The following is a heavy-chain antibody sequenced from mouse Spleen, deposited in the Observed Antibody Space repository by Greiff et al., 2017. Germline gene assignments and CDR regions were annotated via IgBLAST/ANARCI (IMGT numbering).Heavy chain of an antibody. CDR1: GYTFTDYY. D-gene: IGHD2-4*01. Sequence: QVQLQQSGAELVRPGASVKLSCKASGYTFTDYYINWVKQRPGQGLEWIARIYPGSGNTYYNEKFKGKATLTAEKSSSTAYMQLSSLTSEDSAVYFCARWGLYLDYWGQGTTLTVSS. CDR3: ARWGLYLDY. CDR2: IYPGSGNT. J-gene: IGHJ2*01. V-gene: IGHV1-76*01.